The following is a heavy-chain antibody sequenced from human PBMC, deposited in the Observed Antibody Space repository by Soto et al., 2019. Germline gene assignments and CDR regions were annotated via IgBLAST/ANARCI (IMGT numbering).Heavy chain of an antibody. D-gene: IGHD3-3*01. J-gene: IGHJ4*02. Sequence: GGSLRLSCATSGFTFNSYALHWVRQAPGKGLEWVALISNDGSKTFYADSVKGRFTISRDTAKNTLFLQMNSLTTADTAVYFCAKAGEIFGLVIFAYLDFWGQGTLVTVSS. CDR3: AKAGEIFGLVIFAYLDF. V-gene: IGHV3-30*18. CDR1: GFTFNSYA. CDR2: ISNDGSKT.